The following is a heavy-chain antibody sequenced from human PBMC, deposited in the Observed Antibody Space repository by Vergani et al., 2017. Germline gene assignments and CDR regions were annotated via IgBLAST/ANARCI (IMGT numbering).Heavy chain of an antibody. D-gene: IGHD3-9*01. Sequence: EVQLVESGGGLVKPGGSLRLSCAASGFTFSSYAMSWVRQAPGKGLEWVSAISGSGGSTYYADSVKGRFTISRDNSKNTLYLQMNSLRAEDTAVYYCANQPENYDILTGYFFWGQGTLVTVSS. CDR1: GFTFSSYA. CDR2: ISGSGGST. J-gene: IGHJ4*02. V-gene: IGHV3-23*04. CDR3: ANQPENYDILTGYFF.